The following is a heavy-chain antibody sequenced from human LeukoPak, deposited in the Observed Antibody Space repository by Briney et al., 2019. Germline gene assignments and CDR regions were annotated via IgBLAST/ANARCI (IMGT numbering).Heavy chain of an antibody. D-gene: IGHD3-10*01. Sequence: SETLSLTCTVSGYSISSGYYWGWIRQPPGKGLEWMGRIYHSGSTYYNPSLKSRVTISVDTSKNQFSLKLSSVTAADTAVYYCARTSYYYGSGSSNWFDPWGQGTLVTVSS. J-gene: IGHJ5*02. CDR1: GYSISSGYY. CDR3: ARTSYYYGSGSSNWFDP. V-gene: IGHV4-38-2*02. CDR2: IYHSGST.